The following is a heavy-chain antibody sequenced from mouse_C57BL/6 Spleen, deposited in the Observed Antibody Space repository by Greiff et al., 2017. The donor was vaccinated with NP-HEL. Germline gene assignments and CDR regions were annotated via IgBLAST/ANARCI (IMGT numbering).Heavy chain of an antibody. V-gene: IGHV5-16*01. CDR3: AREEGYYGSSRYDFDY. J-gene: IGHJ2*01. D-gene: IGHD1-1*01. CDR2: INYDGSST. Sequence: EVQLQESEGGLVQPGSSMKLSCTASGFTFSDYYMAWVRQVPEKGLEWVANINYDGSSTYYLDSLKSRFIISRDNAKNILYLQMSRLKSEDTATYYCAREEGYYGSSRYDFDYWGQGTTLTVSS. CDR1: GFTFSDYY.